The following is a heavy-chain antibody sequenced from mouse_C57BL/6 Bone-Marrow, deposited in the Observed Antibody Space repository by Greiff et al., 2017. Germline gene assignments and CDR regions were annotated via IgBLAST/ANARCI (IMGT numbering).Heavy chain of an antibody. CDR2: IIPNNGGT. D-gene: IGHD1-1*01. V-gene: IGHV1-26*01. CDR3: GREGSRYGYVDV. CDR1: GYTFTDYY. J-gene: IGHJ1*03. Sequence: VQLKQSGPELVKPGASVKISCKASGYTFTDYYMNWVKQSHGKSLEWIGDIIPNNGGTSYNQKFKGKDTLTVEKVSSTAYMELRSLTSEDSAVYDCGREGSRYGYVDVWGTGGTVTVS.